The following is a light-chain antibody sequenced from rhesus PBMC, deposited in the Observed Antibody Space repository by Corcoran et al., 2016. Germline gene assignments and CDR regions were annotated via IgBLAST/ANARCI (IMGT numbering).Light chain of an antibody. CDR2: NTN. Sequence: QAVVTQEPSLTVSPGGKVNLTCGSSTGAVTSGNYPHWFQQKPGQAPRGLIYNTNSKHSWTPARFSGSLAGGKAALTLSGARPEDEAEYYCLLYYSGAYIFGAGTRLTVL. J-gene: IGLJ1*01. CDR1: TGAVTSGNY. CDR3: LLYYSGAYI. V-gene: IGLV7-76*01.